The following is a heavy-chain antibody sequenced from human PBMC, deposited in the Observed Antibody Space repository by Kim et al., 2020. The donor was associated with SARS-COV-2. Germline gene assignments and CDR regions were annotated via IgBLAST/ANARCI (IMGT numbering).Heavy chain of an antibody. D-gene: IGHD5-12*01. CDR3: ARDPPRHSGYARGDY. Sequence: KFKGRVTMTRNTSISTAYMELSSLRAEDTAVYYCARDPPRHSGYARGDYWGQGTLVTVSS. V-gene: IGHV1-8*01. J-gene: IGHJ4*02.